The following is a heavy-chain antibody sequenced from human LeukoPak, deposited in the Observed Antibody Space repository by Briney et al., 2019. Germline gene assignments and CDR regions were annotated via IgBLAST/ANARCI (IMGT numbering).Heavy chain of an antibody. CDR2: IYYSGST. J-gene: IGHJ5*02. CDR3: AKGSIFGVVISWFDP. Sequence: SETLSLTCTVSGGSISSSSYYWGWIRQPPGKGLEWIGSIYYSGSTYYNPSHKSRVTISVDTSKNQFSLKLSSVTAADTAVYYCAKGSIFGVVISWFDPWGQGTLVTVSS. V-gene: IGHV4-39*01. D-gene: IGHD3-3*01. CDR1: GGSISSSSYY.